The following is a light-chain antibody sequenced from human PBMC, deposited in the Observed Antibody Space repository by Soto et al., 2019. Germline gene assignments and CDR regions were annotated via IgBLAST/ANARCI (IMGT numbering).Light chain of an antibody. CDR3: QQYNNWPLT. J-gene: IGKJ4*02. Sequence: DILMTQSPATLSASVGDRVTLSCRASQSVSSKLAWYQQKPGQAPRLLIHEVSTMATGVPARFSGSGSGTEFTLTISSLQSEDFAVYYCQQYNNWPLTFGRGTKVDIK. CDR1: QSVSSK. V-gene: IGKV3-15*01. CDR2: EVS.